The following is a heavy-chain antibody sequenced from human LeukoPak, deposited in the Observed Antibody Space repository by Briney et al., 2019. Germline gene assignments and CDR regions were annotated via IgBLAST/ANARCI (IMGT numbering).Heavy chain of an antibody. CDR1: GFTFDDYA. CDR2: IYTSGST. V-gene: IGHV4-4*08. D-gene: IGHD3-22*01. Sequence: GSLRLSCAASGFTFDDYAMHWVRQAPGKGLEWIGRIYTSGSTNYNPSLKSRVTISVGTSKNQFSLKLTSVTAADTAVYYCARGPYKYDGSGAFDIWGQGTMVTVSS. J-gene: IGHJ3*02. CDR3: ARGPYKYDGSGAFDI.